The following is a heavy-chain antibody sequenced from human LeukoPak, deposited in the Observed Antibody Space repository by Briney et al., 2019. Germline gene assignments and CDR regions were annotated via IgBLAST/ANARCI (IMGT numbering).Heavy chain of an antibody. D-gene: IGHD2-15*01. Sequence: GGSLRLSCAASGFTFSSYSMNWVRQAPGKGLEWVSRINSDGSSTSYADSVKGRFTISRDNAKNTLYLQMNSLRAEDTAVYYCARDFQWSDAFDIWGQGTMVTVSS. CDR1: GFTFSSYS. CDR3: ARDFQWSDAFDI. V-gene: IGHV3-74*01. CDR2: INSDGSST. J-gene: IGHJ3*02.